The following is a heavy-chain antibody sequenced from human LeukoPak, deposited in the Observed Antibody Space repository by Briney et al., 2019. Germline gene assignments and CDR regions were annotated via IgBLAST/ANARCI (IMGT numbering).Heavy chain of an antibody. CDR3: VRDLTYCARFDY. J-gene: IGHJ4*02. CDR2: ISSDGNVK. Sequence: PGTSLRLSCVASGFTFTDYAINWLRQAPGKGMESVAFISSDGNVKFYVDSVKGRSTISRDNVRNTASLEMTTLRPEDTAVYYCVRDLTYCARFDYWGQGTLVTVSS. V-gene: IGHV3-30*04. D-gene: IGHD3-9*01. CDR1: GFTFTDYA.